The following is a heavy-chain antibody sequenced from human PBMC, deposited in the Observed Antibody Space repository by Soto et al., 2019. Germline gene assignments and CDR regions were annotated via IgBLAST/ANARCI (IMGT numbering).Heavy chain of an antibody. CDR2: IRANTDGGTT. CDR3: PTEGYTHGYHGLDS. V-gene: IGHV3-15*01. CDR1: GLTRSNAW. J-gene: IGHJ4*02. Sequence: EVQLVESGGGLVKPGGSLRLSCAASGLTRSNAWMSWVRQAPGKGLQWVGRIRANTDGGTTDYAAPVKGRFTISRDDSKHTVYLQMNSLTVDDTAVYYCPTEGYTHGYHGLDSWGQGSLVTVSS. D-gene: IGHD5-18*01.